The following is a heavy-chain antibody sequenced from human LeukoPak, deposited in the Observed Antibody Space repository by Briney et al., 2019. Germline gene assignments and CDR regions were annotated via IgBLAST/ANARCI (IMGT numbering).Heavy chain of an antibody. CDR2: ISPYNDNT. V-gene: IGHV1-18*01. Sequence: ASVKVSCKASGYTFTTYGIVWLRQAPGEGIQWMGWISPYNDNTKYAQKLQGRVTMTTDTSTSTAYMELRSLRSDDTAVYYCARHVSNWFDPWGQGTLVTVSS. CDR3: ARHVSNWFDP. D-gene: IGHD3-16*02. CDR1: GYTFTTYG. J-gene: IGHJ5*02.